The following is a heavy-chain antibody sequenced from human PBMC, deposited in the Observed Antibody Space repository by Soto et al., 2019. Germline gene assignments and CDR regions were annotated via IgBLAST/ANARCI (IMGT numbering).Heavy chain of an antibody. J-gene: IGHJ5*02. CDR3: ASDVWWGSYNNWFDP. D-gene: IGHD3-16*01. CDR2: IYYSGNT. CDR1: GGSISSGGYY. Sequence: SETLSLTCTVSGGSISSGGYYWSWIRQHPGKGLEWIGYIYYSGNTYYNPSLKSRVTISVDTSKNQFSLKLTAVTPADTAVYYCASDVWWGSYNNWFDPWGQGTLVTVSS. V-gene: IGHV4-31*03.